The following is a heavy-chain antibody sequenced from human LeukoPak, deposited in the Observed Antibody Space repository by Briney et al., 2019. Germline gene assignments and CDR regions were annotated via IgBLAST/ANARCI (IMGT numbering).Heavy chain of an antibody. CDR2: IIPIFGTA. D-gene: IGHD5-24*01. CDR3: ARAPRSRDGYPPFYFQH. Sequence: ASVKVSCKASGGTFSSYAISWVRQAPGQGLEWMGGIIPIFGTANYAQKFQGRVTITTDESTSTAYMELSSLRSEDTAVYYCARAPRSRDGYPPFYFQHWGQGTLVTVSS. V-gene: IGHV1-69*05. J-gene: IGHJ1*01. CDR1: GGTFSSYA.